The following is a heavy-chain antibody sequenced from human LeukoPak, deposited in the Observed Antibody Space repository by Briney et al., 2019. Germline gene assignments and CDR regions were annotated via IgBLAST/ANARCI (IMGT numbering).Heavy chain of an antibody. CDR3: ARDHCSSTSCYDY. J-gene: IGHJ4*02. CDR1: GYTFTGNY. V-gene: IGHV1-2*02. Sequence: ASVKVSCKASGYTFTGNYMHWVRQAPGQGLEWMGWINPNSGGTNYAQKFQGRVTMTRDTSISTAYMELSRLRSDDTAVYYCARDHCSSTSCYDYWGQGTLVTVSS. CDR2: INPNSGGT. D-gene: IGHD2-2*01.